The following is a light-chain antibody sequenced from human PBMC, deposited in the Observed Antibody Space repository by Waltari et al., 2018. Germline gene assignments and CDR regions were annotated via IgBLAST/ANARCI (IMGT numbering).Light chain of an antibody. Sequence: QSVLTQPPSVSGAPGQRVTISCTGTSSNIGARYDVHWYQQVPGTAPQPLHYGKHARPSGVPDRFSGSRSGTSASLAITGRQAEDEADYYCQSYDSSLSGSVFGGGTKLTVL. CDR2: GKH. CDR3: QSYDSSLSGSV. J-gene: IGLJ2*01. V-gene: IGLV1-40*01. CDR1: SSNIGARYD.